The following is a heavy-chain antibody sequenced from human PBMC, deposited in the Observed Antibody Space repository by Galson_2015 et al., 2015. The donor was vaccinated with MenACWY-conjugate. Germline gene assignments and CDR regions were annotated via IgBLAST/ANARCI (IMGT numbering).Heavy chain of an antibody. D-gene: IGHD3-10*01. CDR3: TRLGIDYIRVDI. CDR2: IRSKANSYAT. V-gene: IGHV3-73*01. CDR1: GFTFSGSA. J-gene: IGHJ3*02. Sequence: SLRLSYAASGFTFSGSAMHWVRQASGKGLEWVGRIRSKANSYATAYAASVKGRFTISRDDSKNTAYLQMNSLKTEDTAVYYCTRLGIDYIRVDIWGQGTMVTVSS.